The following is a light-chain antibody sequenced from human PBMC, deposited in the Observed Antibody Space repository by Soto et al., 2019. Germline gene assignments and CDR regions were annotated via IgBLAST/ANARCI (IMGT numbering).Light chain of an antibody. CDR3: QHYNSYSEA. V-gene: IGKV1-39*01. CDR1: QSISNY. CDR2: AAS. Sequence: DIQMTQSPSSLSASVGDRVTITCRASQSISNYLNWYQQKPGKAPKLLIYAASSFQSGVPSRFSGSGSGTEFTLTISCLQSEDFATYYCQHYNSYSEAFGQGTKVDIK. J-gene: IGKJ1*01.